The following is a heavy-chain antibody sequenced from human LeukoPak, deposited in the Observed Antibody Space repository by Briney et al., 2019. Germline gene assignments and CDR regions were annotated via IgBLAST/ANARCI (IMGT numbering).Heavy chain of an antibody. CDR1: GLIFSDHY. Sequence: GGSLRLSCAASGLIFSDHYMDWVRQAPGKGLEWVGRTRNEANIYTTKYAASVKGRFTTSRDDSKNSLYLQMNSLKTEDTAVYYCASPVGATTVRAFDIWGQGTMVTVSS. CDR2: TRNEANIYTT. J-gene: IGHJ3*02. V-gene: IGHV3-72*01. CDR3: ASPVGATTVRAFDI. D-gene: IGHD1-26*01.